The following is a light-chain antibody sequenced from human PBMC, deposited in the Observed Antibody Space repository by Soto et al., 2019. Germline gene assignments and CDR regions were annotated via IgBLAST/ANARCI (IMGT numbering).Light chain of an antibody. CDR3: QQYNNWPPLT. CDR1: QSVSSD. CDR2: GAS. Sequence: ERVMTQSPATLSVSPGERATLSCRASQSVSSDSAWYQQKPGQAPRLLIYGASTRATGIPARFSGSGSGTEFTLTISSLQCEDFAVYYRQQYNNWPPLTFGGGTKVEIK. J-gene: IGKJ4*01. V-gene: IGKV3-15*01.